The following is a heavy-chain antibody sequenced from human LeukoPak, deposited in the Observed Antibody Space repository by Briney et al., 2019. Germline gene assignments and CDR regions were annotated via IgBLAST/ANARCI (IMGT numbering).Heavy chain of an antibody. J-gene: IGHJ4*02. CDR2: ISGSGGST. CDR3: AKSRYILAVAGHPLLSDY. Sequence: GGSLRLSCAASGFTFSSYAMSWVRQAPGKGLEWVSAISGSGGSTYYADSVKGRFTISRDNSKNTLYLQMNSLRAEDTAVYYCAKSRYILAVAGHPLLSDYWGQGTLVTVSS. CDR1: GFTFSSYA. V-gene: IGHV3-23*01. D-gene: IGHD6-19*01.